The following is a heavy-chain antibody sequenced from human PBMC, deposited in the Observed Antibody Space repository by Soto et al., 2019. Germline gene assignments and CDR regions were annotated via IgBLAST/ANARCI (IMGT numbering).Heavy chain of an antibody. D-gene: IGHD2-15*01. Sequence: GASVKVSCKASGGTFSSYAISWVRQAPGQGLEWMGGIIPIFGTANYAQKFQGRVTITADESTSTAYMELSSLRSEDTAVYYCARLDSSASFYGMGVWGQGSTGTVS. CDR3: ARLDSSASFYGMGV. CDR1: GGTFSSYA. CDR2: IIPIFGTA. J-gene: IGHJ6*02. V-gene: IGHV1-69*13.